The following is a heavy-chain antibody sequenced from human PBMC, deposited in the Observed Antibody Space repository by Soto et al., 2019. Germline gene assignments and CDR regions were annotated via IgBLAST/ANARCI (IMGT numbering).Heavy chain of an antibody. CDR3: ARAGDTFGLYFDS. J-gene: IGHJ4*02. V-gene: IGHV5-51*01. CDR1: GYSFPGYW. D-gene: IGHD3-16*01. CDR2: IYPYDSDA. Sequence: EVQLVQSRREVKKPGESLKISCKGSGYSFPGYWIGWVRQMPGKGLEWMAIIYPYDSDAKYSPSFQGQVTISADKSINTAFLEWRTLRASDTAVYYCARAGDTFGLYFDSWGQGTLLTVSS.